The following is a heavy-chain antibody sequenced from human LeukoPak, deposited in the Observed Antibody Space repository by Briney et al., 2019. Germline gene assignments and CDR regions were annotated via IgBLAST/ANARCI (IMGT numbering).Heavy chain of an antibody. Sequence: GASVKVSCKASGYTFTSYDINWVRQATGQGLEWMGWLSPNSGNTGYAQKFQGRVTITRNTSISTAYMELSSLRSEDTAVYYCARRVCYDFSPDHWGQGTLVTASS. CDR1: GYTFTSYD. D-gene: IGHD3-3*01. CDR3: ARRVCYDFSPDH. V-gene: IGHV1-8*03. J-gene: IGHJ5*02. CDR2: LSPNSGNT.